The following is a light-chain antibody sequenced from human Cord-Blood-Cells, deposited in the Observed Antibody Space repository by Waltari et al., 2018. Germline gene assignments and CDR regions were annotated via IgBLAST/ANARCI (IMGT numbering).Light chain of an antibody. J-gene: IGLJ2*01. V-gene: IGLV1-40*01. CDR2: GNS. Sequence: QSVLTQPPSVSGAPGQRVTISCTGSSSNTGAGYDVHRYQQLPGTAPNLLIYGNSNRPSGVPDRFSGSKSGTSASLAITGLQAEDEADYYCQSYDSSLSGSVVFGGGTKLTVL. CDR3: QSYDSSLSGSVV. CDR1: SSNTGAGYD.